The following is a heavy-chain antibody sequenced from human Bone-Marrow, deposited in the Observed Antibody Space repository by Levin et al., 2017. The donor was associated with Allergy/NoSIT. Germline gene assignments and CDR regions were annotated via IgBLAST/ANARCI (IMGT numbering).Heavy chain of an antibody. CDR1: GFTFSSSS. D-gene: IGHD6-19*01. Sequence: PGGSLRPSCAASGFTFSSSSMNWVRQAPGRGLEWVSYISSGRSAIYYADSVKGRFTISRDNARNSLYLQMNSLRDEDTAVYYCARDLIADYSSRYYGMDVWGQGTTVTVSS. V-gene: IGHV3-48*02. CDR2: ISSGRSAI. J-gene: IGHJ6*02. CDR3: ARDLIADYSSRYYGMDV.